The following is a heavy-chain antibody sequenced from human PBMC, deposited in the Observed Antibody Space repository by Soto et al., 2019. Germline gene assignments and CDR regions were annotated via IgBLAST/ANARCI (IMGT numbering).Heavy chain of an antibody. CDR3: ARVPPAVAGLRYYYYMDV. V-gene: IGHV4-59*01. Sequence: SETLSLTCTVSGGSISSYYWSWIRQPPGKGLEWIGYIYYSGSTNYNPSLKSRVTISVDTSKNQFSLKLSSVTAADTAVYYCARVPPAVAGLRYYYYMDVWGKGTTVTVSS. J-gene: IGHJ6*03. CDR1: GGSISSYY. D-gene: IGHD6-19*01. CDR2: IYYSGST.